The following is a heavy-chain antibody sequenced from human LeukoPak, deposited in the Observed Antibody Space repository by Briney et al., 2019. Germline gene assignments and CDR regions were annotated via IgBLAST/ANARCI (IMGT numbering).Heavy chain of an antibody. CDR1: GGSISSYY. V-gene: IGHV4-4*07. D-gene: IGHD3-22*01. CDR3: ARVSSRRLPPTYSYDRRNYFDY. CDR2: IYTSGST. Sequence: SETLSLTRTVSGGSISSYYWSWIRQPAGKGLEWIGRIYTSGSTNYNPSLKSRVTMSVDTSKNQFSLKLSSVTAADTAVYYCARVSSRRLPPTYSYDRRNYFDYWGQGTLVTVSS. J-gene: IGHJ4*02.